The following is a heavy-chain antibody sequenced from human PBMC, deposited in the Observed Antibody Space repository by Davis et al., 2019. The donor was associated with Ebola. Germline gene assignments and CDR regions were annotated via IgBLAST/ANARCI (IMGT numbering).Heavy chain of an antibody. CDR1: GGSISSSSYY. V-gene: IGHV4-39*07. CDR3: AGQDRGLGY. Sequence: SETLSLTCTVSGGSISSSSYYWGWIRQPPGKGLEWFGSIYYSGSTYYNPSLKSRVTMSVDTSKNQFSLKLKSVTAADTAVYYCAGQDRGLGYWGQGTLVTGSS. J-gene: IGHJ4*02. D-gene: IGHD3-22*01. CDR2: IYYSGST.